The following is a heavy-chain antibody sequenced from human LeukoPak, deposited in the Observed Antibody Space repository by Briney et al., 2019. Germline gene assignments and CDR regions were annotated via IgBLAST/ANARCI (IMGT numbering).Heavy chain of an antibody. V-gene: IGHV3-9*01. CDR3: ARDLVMYYYDSSGSNFDY. D-gene: IGHD3-22*01. J-gene: IGHJ4*02. Sequence: SLRLSCAASGFTFDDYAMHWVRQAPGKGLEWVSGISWNSGSIGYADSVKGRFTISRDNAKNSLYLQMNSLRAEDTAVYYCARDLVMYYYDSSGSNFDYWGQGTLVTVSS. CDR1: GFTFDDYA. CDR2: ISWNSGSI.